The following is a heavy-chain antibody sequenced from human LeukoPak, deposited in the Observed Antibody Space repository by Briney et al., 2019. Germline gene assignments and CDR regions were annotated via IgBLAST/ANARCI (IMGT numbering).Heavy chain of an antibody. Sequence: GGSLRLSCAASGFTFSSYSMNWVRQAPGKGLEWVSSISSSSSYIYYADSAKGRFTISRDNAKNSLYLQMNSLRAEDTAVYYCARDRQWLSGNTYFDYWGQGTLVTVSS. CDR1: GFTFSSYS. V-gene: IGHV3-21*01. CDR2: ISSSSSYI. CDR3: ARDRQWLSGNTYFDY. D-gene: IGHD6-19*01. J-gene: IGHJ4*02.